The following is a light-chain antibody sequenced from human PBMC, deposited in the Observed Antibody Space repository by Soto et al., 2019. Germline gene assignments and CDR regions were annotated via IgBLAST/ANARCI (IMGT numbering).Light chain of an antibody. V-gene: IGKV3-20*01. CDR3: QQYGSSPPYT. CDR1: QNVANNY. CDR2: GAS. Sequence: EVVLTQSPGTLSLSPGERATLSCRASQNVANNYLAWYQQKPGQAPRLLIYGASSRATGIPDRFSGSGSGTDFTLTIRRLEPEDFAVYYCQQYGSSPPYTFGQGTKLEIK. J-gene: IGKJ2*01.